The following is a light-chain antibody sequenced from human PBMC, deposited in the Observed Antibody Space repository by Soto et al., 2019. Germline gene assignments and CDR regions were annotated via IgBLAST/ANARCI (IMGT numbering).Light chain of an antibody. CDR2: YDS. J-gene: IGLJ2*01. CDR1: TIGSKS. Sequence: SYELTQPPSVSVAPGKTARITCGVNTIGSKSVQWYQQKPGQAPVLVIYYDSDRPSGIPERFSGSNSGNTATLTISRVEAGDEADYYCQVWDSSSDHVVFGGGTKLTVL. CDR3: QVWDSSSDHVV. V-gene: IGLV3-21*04.